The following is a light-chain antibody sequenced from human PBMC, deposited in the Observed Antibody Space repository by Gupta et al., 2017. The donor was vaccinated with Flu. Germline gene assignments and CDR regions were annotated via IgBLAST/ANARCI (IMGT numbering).Light chain of an antibody. V-gene: IGLV3-21*02. CDR3: QVWDSNSGRV. J-gene: IGLJ3*02. CDR1: DIGGKS. CDR2: DDD. Sequence: SFVLTQPPSVSVAPGEPARSTWWGGDIGGKSVHWYLRRSGQAPLLVVHDDDDRPSGIPARVSGSKSGNTDTLTLSRVEAGDEADYYCQVWDSNSGRVFGGGTKLTVL.